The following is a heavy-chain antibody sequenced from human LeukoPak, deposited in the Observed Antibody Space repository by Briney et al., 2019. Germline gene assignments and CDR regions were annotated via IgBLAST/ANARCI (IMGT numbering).Heavy chain of an antibody. D-gene: IGHD3-10*01. J-gene: IGHJ4*02. CDR3: ARDLTYYGSGSHDY. CDR1: GFTFSSYS. CDR2: ISSSSSTI. Sequence: GGSLRLSCAASGFTFSSYSMNWVRQAPGKGLEWVSYISSSSSTIYYADSVKGRFTISRDNAKNSLYLQMNSLRAEDTAVYYCARDLTYYGSGSHDYWGQGTLVTVSS. V-gene: IGHV3-48*01.